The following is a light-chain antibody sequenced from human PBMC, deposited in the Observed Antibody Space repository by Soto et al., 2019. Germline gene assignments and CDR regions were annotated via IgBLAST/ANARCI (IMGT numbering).Light chain of an antibody. V-gene: IGKV3-20*01. Sequence: EIMLTQSPGTLSLSPGERATLSCRASQIVDSRYLAWYQQKLGQAPRLLIYGATNRATGIPDRFSGSGSGTDFTLSISRLEPDDFAVFYCQWYGASPPWTFGQGTKVDIK. J-gene: IGKJ1*01. CDR2: GAT. CDR3: QWYGASPPWT. CDR1: QIVDSRY.